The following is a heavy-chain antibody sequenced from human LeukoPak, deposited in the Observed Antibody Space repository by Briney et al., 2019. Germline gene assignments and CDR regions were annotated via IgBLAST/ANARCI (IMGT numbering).Heavy chain of an antibody. Sequence: SETLSLTCTVSGGSISSSSYYWGWIRQPQGKGLEWIGSIYYSGSSYYNPSLKSRVIISVDTFKNQFSLKLSSVAAADTAVYYWAVGSNTSCYFCNYYMDVWGKGTTVTVSS. J-gene: IGHJ6*03. D-gene: IGHD2-2*01. V-gene: IGHV4-39*07. CDR2: IYYSGSS. CDR1: GGSISSSSYY. CDR3: AVGSNTSCYFCNYYMDV.